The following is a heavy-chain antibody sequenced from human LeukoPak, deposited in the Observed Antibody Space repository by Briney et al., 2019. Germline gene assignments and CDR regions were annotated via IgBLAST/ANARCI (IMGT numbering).Heavy chain of an antibody. D-gene: IGHD7-27*01. CDR1: GGSISSGSYS. CDR3: ARFSPRAMGNYLDF. J-gene: IGHJ4*02. V-gene: IGHV4-30-2*01. CDR2: IYPRGST. Sequence: PSQTLSLTCAVSGGSISSGSYSWSWIRQPPGKGLEWIGYIYPRGSTYYNPSLKSRVILSLDKSANQFSLKLSSVTAADTAVYYWARFSPRAMGNYLDFWGQGTLVTVSS.